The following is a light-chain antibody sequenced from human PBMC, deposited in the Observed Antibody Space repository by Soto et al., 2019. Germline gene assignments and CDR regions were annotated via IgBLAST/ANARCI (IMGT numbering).Light chain of an antibody. CDR2: EVS. CDR1: SSDISGNDH. CDR3: SSYRSINTFDWV. Sequence: QSVLTQPASVSGSPGQSITISCTGISSDISGNDHVSWYQQHPGKAPKLMIYEVSNRPSGVSNRFSGSKSGNTASLSISGLQAEDEADYYCSSYRSINTFDWVFGGGTKLTVL. J-gene: IGLJ3*02. V-gene: IGLV2-14*01.